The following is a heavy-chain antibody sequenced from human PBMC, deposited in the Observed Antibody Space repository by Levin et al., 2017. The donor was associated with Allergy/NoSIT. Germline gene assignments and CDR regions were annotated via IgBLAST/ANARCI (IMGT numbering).Heavy chain of an antibody. CDR3: ARDLGSRYYDILTGYYISHGPYFDY. CDR2: IYSGGST. V-gene: IGHV3-66*01. J-gene: IGHJ4*02. CDR1: GFTVSSNY. D-gene: IGHD3-9*01. Sequence: AGGSLRLSCAASGFTVSSNYMSWVRQAPGKGLEWVSVIYSGGSTYYADSVKGRFTISRDNSKNTLYLQMNSLRAEDTTVYYCARDLGSRYYDILTGYYISHGPYFDYWGQGTLVTVSS.